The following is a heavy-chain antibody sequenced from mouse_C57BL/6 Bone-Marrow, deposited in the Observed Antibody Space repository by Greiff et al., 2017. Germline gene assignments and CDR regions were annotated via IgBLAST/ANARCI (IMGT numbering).Heavy chain of an antibody. CDR1: GYTFTDYY. Sequence: EVQLQQSGPELVKPGASVKISCKASGYTFTDYYMNWVKQSHGKSLEWIGDINPNNGGTSYNQKFKGKATLTVDKSSSTAYMELRSLTSEDSAVXYCARDYYGSSYWYFDVWGTGTTVTVSS. J-gene: IGHJ1*03. V-gene: IGHV1-26*01. D-gene: IGHD1-1*01. CDR2: INPNNGGT. CDR3: ARDYYGSSYWYFDV.